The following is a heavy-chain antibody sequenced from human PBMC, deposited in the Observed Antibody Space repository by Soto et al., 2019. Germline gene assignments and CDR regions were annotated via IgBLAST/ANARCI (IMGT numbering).Heavy chain of an antibody. J-gene: IGHJ4*02. CDR2: ISYDGSNK. D-gene: IGHD2-2*02. Sequence: QVQLVESGGGVVKPGRSLRLSCAASGFTFSSYGMHWVRQAPGKGLEWVAVISYDGSNKYYADSVKGRFTISRDNSKNTLYLQMNSLRAEDTAVYYCAKDFRYRKGYYFDYWGQGTLVTVSS. CDR3: AKDFRYRKGYYFDY. V-gene: IGHV3-30*18. CDR1: GFTFSSYG.